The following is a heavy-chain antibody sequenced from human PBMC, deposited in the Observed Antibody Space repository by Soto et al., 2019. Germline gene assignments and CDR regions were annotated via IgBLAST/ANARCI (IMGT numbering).Heavy chain of an antibody. J-gene: IGHJ6*03. V-gene: IGHV3-23*01. CDR1: GFTFSSYA. D-gene: IGHD1-1*01. Sequence: GGSLRLSCAASGFTFSSYAMSWVRQAPGKGLEWVSAISGSGGSTYYADSVKGRFTISRDNSKNTLYLQMNSLRAEDTAVYYCAKRKRWNDDYYYYYTDVWGKGTTVTVSS. CDR2: ISGSGGST. CDR3: AKRKRWNDDYYYYYTDV.